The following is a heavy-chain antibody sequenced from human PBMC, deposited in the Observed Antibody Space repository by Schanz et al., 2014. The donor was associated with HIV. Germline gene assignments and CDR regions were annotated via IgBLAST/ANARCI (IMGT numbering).Heavy chain of an antibody. D-gene: IGHD2-2*02. CDR3: AKDPGILPRTYFDS. J-gene: IGHJ4*02. CDR2: ISGNGDSA. CDR1: RFTFSRDG. Sequence: EVQLLESGGGLVQPGGFLRLSCAASRFTFSRDGMSWVRQTPDKGLEGGSSISGNGDSAYYADSVRGRITISRDNSLHMLYLEMKSLRAEDTAVYYCAKDPGILPRTYFDSWGQGTPVTVSS. V-gene: IGHV3-23*01.